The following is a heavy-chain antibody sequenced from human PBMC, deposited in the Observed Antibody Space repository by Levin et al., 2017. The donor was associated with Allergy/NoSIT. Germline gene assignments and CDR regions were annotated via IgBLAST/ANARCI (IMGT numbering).Heavy chain of an antibody. CDR2: IYYSGST. J-gene: IGHJ4*02. V-gene: IGHV4-39*01. CDR1: GGSISSSSYY. D-gene: IGHD4-17*01. CDR3: ARHQAPDYGDYGGALGFWDY. Sequence: SQTLSLTCTVSGGSISSSSYYWGWIRQPPGKGLEWIGSIYYSGSTYYNPSLKSRVTISVDTSKNQFSLKLSSVTAADTAVYYCARHQAPDYGDYGGALGFWDYWGQGTLVTVSS.